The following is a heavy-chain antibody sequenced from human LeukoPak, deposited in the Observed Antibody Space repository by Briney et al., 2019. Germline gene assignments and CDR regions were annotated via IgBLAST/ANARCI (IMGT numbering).Heavy chain of an antibody. J-gene: IGHJ6*03. D-gene: IGHD2-2*01. V-gene: IGHV3-23*01. Sequence: GGSLRLSCAASGFRFSSYAMSWVRQAPGKGLEWVSSITLSGGNTFCADSVMGRFTVSRDNSKNTLYLQMNSLSAEDTAVYYCAKRGNPAVGHHYLDVWGKGTTVSVSS. CDR3: AKRGNPAVGHHYLDV. CDR1: GFRFSSYA. CDR2: ITLSGGNT.